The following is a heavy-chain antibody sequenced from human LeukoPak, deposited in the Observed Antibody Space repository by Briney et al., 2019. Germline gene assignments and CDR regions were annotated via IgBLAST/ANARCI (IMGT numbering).Heavy chain of an antibody. CDR3: ARGITMVRGVISDWFDP. V-gene: IGHV3-33*01. CDR2: IWYDGSNK. CDR1: GFTFSSYG. Sequence: GGSLRLSCAASGFTFSSYGMHWVRQAPGKGLEWVAVIWYDGSNKYYADSVKGRFTISRDNSKNTLYLQMNSLRAEDTAVYYCARGITMVRGVISDWFDPWGQGTLVTVSS. J-gene: IGHJ5*02. D-gene: IGHD3-10*01.